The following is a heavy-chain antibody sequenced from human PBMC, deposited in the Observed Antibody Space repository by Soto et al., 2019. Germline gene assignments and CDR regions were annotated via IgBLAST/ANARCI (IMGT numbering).Heavy chain of an antibody. J-gene: IGHJ4*02. D-gene: IGHD2-2*03. V-gene: IGHV3-66*01. CDR3: AADGSESPNDY. Sequence: GVSLRVSCEAAGITVSSNFMTWVRQAPGKGLEWVSVIHSGGSTYSAISVKGRVTITRDMSTSTAYMELSSLRSEDTAVYYCAADGSESPNDYWGQGTLVTVSS. CDR1: GITVSSNF. CDR2: IHSGGST.